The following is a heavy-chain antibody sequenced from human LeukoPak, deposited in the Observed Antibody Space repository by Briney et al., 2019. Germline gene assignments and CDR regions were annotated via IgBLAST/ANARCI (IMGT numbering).Heavy chain of an antibody. Sequence: GGSLRLSCAASGFTFSSCSMNWVRQAPGKGLEWVSSISSSGSYIYYADSVKGRFTISRDNAENSLYLQMNSLRAEGTAVYYCARDREPYCTGGTCYSTGDYWGQGTLVTVSS. CDR3: ARDREPYCTGGTCYSTGDY. CDR1: GFTFSSCS. V-gene: IGHV3-21*06. CDR2: ISSSGSYI. J-gene: IGHJ4*02. D-gene: IGHD2-15*01.